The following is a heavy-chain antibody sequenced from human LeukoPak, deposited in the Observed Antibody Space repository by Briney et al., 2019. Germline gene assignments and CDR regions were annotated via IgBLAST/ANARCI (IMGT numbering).Heavy chain of an antibody. D-gene: IGHD6-6*01. CDR3: ARGLAAGPGWFDP. V-gene: IGHV1-8*02. CDR2: MNPNSGNT. Sequence: ASVKVSCRVSGYTFTTYDIKWVRQATGQVLEWMAWMNPNSGNTGYAQKFQGRVTMTRNTSISTAYMELSSLRSEDTAVYYCARGLAAGPGWFDPWGPGTLVTVSS. J-gene: IGHJ5*02. CDR1: GYTFTTYD.